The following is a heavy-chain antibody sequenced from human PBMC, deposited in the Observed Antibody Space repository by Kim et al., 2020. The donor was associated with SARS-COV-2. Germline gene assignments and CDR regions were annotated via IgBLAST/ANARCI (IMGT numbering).Heavy chain of an antibody. CDR2: INPSGGST. CDR1: GYTFTSYY. D-gene: IGHD3-9*01. J-gene: IGHJ4*02. V-gene: IGHV1-46*01. CDR3: ARGSPVYYDILTGYYRDY. Sequence: ASVKVSCKASGYTFTSYYMHWVRQAPGQGLEWMGIINPSGGSTSYAQKFQGRVTMNRDTSTSTVYMELSSLRSEDTAVYYCARGSPVYYDILTGYYRDYWGQGTLVTVSS.